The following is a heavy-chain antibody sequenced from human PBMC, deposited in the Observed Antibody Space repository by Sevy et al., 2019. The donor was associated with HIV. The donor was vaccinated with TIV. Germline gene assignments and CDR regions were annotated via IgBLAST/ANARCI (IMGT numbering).Heavy chain of an antibody. CDR1: GFTFSSYG. D-gene: IGHD5-12*01. CDR2: IRYDGSNK. J-gene: IGHJ6*02. V-gene: IGHV3-30*02. CDR3: AKDRQYSGNDREYSHYGMDV. Sequence: GESLKISCAASGFTFSSYGMHWVRQAPGKGLEWVAFIRYDGSNKYYTDSVKGRFTISRDNSKNTLYLQMNSLRAEDTAVYYCAKDRQYSGNDREYSHYGMDVWGQGTTVTVS.